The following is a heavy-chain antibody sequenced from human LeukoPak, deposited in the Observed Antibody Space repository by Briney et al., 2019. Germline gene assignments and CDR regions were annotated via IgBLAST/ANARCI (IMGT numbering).Heavy chain of an antibody. Sequence: PGGSLRLSCAASGFTFSSYEMSWVRQAPGKGLEWVSYISSSGSTIYYADSVKGRFTISRDNAKNSLYLQMNSLRAEDTAVYYCARDEGGGWYTLVIGAFDIWGQGTMVTVSS. J-gene: IGHJ3*02. CDR1: GFTFSSYE. CDR3: ARDEGGGWYTLVIGAFDI. D-gene: IGHD6-19*01. CDR2: ISSSGSTI. V-gene: IGHV3-48*03.